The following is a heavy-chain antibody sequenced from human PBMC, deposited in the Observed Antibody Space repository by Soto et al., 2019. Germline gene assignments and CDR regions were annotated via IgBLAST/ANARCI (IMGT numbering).Heavy chain of an antibody. Sequence: SETLSLTCAVYGGSFSGYYWSWIRQPPGKGLEWIGEINHSGSTNYNPSLKSRVTISVDTSKNQFSLKLSSVTAADTAVYYCARGRRVGGWYKNAFDIWGQGTMVTRLL. D-gene: IGHD1-1*01. CDR3: ARGRRVGGWYKNAFDI. CDR1: GGSFSGYY. CDR2: INHSGST. J-gene: IGHJ3*02. V-gene: IGHV4-34*01.